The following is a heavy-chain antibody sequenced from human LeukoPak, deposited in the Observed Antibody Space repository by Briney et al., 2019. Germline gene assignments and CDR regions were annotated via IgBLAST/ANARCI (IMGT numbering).Heavy chain of an antibody. CDR3: DGADF. Sequence: GGSLRLSCAASGFTFNTYSMNWARQAPGKGLEWVSTISESGGGTYYADSVKGRFTISRDNSKNTLYLQMNSLRADDTAVYYCDGADFWGQGTLVTVSS. CDR1: GFTFNTYS. V-gene: IGHV3-23*01. J-gene: IGHJ4*02. CDR2: ISESGGGT.